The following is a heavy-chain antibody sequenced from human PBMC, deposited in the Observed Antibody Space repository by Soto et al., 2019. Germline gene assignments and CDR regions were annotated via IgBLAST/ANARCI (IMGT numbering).Heavy chain of an antibody. CDR1: GFTFSSYA. V-gene: IGHV3-30-3*01. Sequence: QVQLVESGGGVVQPGRSLRLSCADSGFTFSSYAMHWVRQAPGKGLEWVAVISYDGSNKYYADSVKGRFTISRDNSKNTLYLQMNSLRAEDTAVYYCARADYGMDVWGQGTTVTVSS. CDR3: ARADYGMDV. J-gene: IGHJ6*02. CDR2: ISYDGSNK.